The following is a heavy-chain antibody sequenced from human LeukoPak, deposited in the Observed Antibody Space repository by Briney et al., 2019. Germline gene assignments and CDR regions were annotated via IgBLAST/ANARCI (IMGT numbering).Heavy chain of an antibody. V-gene: IGHV3-21*01. CDR3: ARGRYGGAFDI. CDR2: ISSSSSYI. D-gene: IGHD3-9*01. Sequence: PGGSLRLSCAASGFTFSSYSMNWVRQAPGRGLEWVSSISSSSSYIYYADSVKGRFTISRDNAKNSLYLQMNSLRAEDTAVYYCARGRYGGAFDIWGQGTMVNVSS. J-gene: IGHJ3*02. CDR1: GFTFSSYS.